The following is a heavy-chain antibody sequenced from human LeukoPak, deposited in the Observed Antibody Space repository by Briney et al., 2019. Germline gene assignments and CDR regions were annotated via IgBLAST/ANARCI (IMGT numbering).Heavy chain of an antibody. CDR2: IYHSGST. J-gene: IGHJ6*03. CDR3: ARGYCSGGSCYFGGIYYYYYYMDV. V-gene: IGHV4-38-2*02. D-gene: IGHD2-15*01. CDR1: GYSISSGYY. Sequence: PSETLSLTCTVSGYSISSGYYWGWIRQPPGKGLEWIGSIYHSGSTYYNPSLKSRVTISVDTSKNQFSLKLSSVTAADTAVYYCARGYCSGGSCYFGGIYYYYYYMDVWGKGTTVTVSS.